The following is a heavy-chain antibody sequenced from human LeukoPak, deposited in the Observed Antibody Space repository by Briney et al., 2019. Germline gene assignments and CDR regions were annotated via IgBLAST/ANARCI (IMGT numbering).Heavy chain of an antibody. CDR3: ARVPGVYYDSLTGYGSGWFDP. J-gene: IGHJ5*02. Sequence: SQTLSLTCTVSGGSISSGTYYWSWIRQPAGKGLEWIGRIYTSGSTNYNPSLKSRVTISVDTSKNQFPLRVRSMTAADTGVYYCARVPGVYYDSLTGYGSGWFDPWGQGTLVTVPS. D-gene: IGHD3-9*01. CDR1: GGSISSGTYY. CDR2: IYTSGST. V-gene: IGHV4-61*02.